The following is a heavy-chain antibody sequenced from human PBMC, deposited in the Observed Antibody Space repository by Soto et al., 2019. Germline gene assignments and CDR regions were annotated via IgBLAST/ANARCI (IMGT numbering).Heavy chain of an antibody. D-gene: IGHD6-6*01. CDR1: GYTFTSYY. V-gene: IGHV1-46*01. CDR3: ARDQRIAARFTDHNWFDP. J-gene: IGHJ5*02. CDR2: SNPSGGST. Sequence: SVKVSWKPSGYTFTSYYMHWVRQAPGQGLEWMGISNPSGGSTSHAQKFQGRVTMTRDTSTSTVYMELGSLRSEDTAVYYCARDQRIAARFTDHNWFDPWGQGTLATVSS.